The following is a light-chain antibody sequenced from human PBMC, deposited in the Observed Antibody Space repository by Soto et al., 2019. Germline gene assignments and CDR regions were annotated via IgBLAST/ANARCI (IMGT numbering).Light chain of an antibody. J-gene: IGKJ4*01. CDR1: QSVSSSY. Sequence: EIVLTQSPGTLSLSPGERATLSCSASQSVSSSYLAWYQQKPGQAPRLLIYGASSRATGIPGRFSGSGSGTDFALTISRLEPEDFAVYYCQQYGNSPAFGGGTKVEIK. CDR3: QQYGNSPA. CDR2: GAS. V-gene: IGKV3-20*01.